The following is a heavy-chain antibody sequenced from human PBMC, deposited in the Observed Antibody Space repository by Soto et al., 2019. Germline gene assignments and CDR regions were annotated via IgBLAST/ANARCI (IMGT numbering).Heavy chain of an antibody. V-gene: IGHV1-69*02. Sequence: QVQLVQSGAEVKKPGSSVKVSCKASGGTFSSYTISWVRQAPGQGLEWMGRIIPILGIANYAQKFQGRVTITAEKSTSTAYMERSSLRSEDTAVYYCARGSYSGSFFDYWGQGTLVTVSS. CDR3: ARGSYSGSFFDY. CDR1: GGTFSSYT. CDR2: IIPILGIA. J-gene: IGHJ4*02. D-gene: IGHD5-12*01.